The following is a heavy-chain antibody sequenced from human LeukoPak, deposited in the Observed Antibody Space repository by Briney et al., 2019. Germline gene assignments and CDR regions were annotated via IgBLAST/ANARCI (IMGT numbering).Heavy chain of an antibody. Sequence: GGSLRLSCAASGFTFSDYYMSWIRQAPGKGLEWVSYISSSGSTIYYADSVKGRFTISRDNAKNSLYLQMNSLRAEDTAVYYCARDRIRYIHYFDYWGQGTLVTVSS. CDR2: ISSSGSTI. J-gene: IGHJ4*02. V-gene: IGHV3-11*04. CDR1: GFTFSDYY. CDR3: ARDRIRYIHYFDY. D-gene: IGHD3-9*01.